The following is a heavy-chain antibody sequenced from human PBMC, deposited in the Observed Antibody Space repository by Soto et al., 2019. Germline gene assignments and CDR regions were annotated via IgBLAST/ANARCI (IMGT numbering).Heavy chain of an antibody. D-gene: IGHD5-18*01. CDR1: GFTFNTYG. V-gene: IGHV3-30*18. CDR2: ISYDGSNK. CDR3: AKDIVRYTYGACDY. Sequence: QVHLVESGAAVVQPGKSLRLSCAASGFTFNTYGMYWVRQAPGKGLEWVAAISYDGSNKYHADSVKGRFTISRDNSKNTLYLQMNSLRVEDTAVYYCAKDIVRYTYGACDYWGQGALVTVSS. J-gene: IGHJ4*02.